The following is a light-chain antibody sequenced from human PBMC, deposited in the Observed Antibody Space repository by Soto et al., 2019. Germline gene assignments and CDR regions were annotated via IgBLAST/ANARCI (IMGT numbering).Light chain of an antibody. CDR3: QQYENLPYT. CDR1: QTVRNNY. CDR2: DAS. V-gene: IGKV3-20*01. Sequence: EFVLTQSPGTLSLSPGERATLSCRASQTVRNNYLAWYQQKPGQAPRLLIYDASSRATGIPDRFSGGGSGTDFTLTISRLEPEDFATYYCQQYENLPYTFGQGTKLEI. J-gene: IGKJ2*01.